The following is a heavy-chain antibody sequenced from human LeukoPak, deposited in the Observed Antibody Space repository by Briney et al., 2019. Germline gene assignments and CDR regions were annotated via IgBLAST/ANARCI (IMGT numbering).Heavy chain of an antibody. D-gene: IGHD6-25*01. CDR2: IYYSGST. CDR3: ARRGIGGSDDYYFDY. J-gene: IGHJ4*02. CDR1: GGSISSYY. V-gene: IGHV4-59*08. Sequence: SETLSLTCTVSGGSISSYYWSWIRQPPGKGLEWIGYIYYSGSTNYNPSLRSRVSISVDTSRNQFSLRLTSVTAADMAIYYCARRGIGGSDDYYFDYWGQGTLLTVSS.